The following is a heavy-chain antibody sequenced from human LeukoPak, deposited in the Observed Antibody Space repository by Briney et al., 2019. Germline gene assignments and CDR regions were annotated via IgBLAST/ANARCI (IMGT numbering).Heavy chain of an antibody. CDR3: ARDSTLYYFDY. Sequence: SDTLSLTCTVSGGYIRSYYWSWIRQPPGKGLEGIGYIYYSGSTNYNPSLKSRVTISVDTSKNQFSLKLSSVTAADTAVYYCARDSTLYYFDYWGQGTLVTVSP. J-gene: IGHJ4*02. V-gene: IGHV4-59*01. CDR2: IYYSGST. CDR1: GGYIRSYY.